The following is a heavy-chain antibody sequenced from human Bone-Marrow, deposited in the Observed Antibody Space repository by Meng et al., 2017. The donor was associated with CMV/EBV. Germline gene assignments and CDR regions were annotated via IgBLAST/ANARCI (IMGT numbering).Heavy chain of an antibody. CDR2: IKQDGSEK. D-gene: IGHD6-13*01. CDR3: ARVQRGYSSSWTSFDY. CDR1: GFTFSSYW. Sequence: LSLTCAASGFTFSSYWMSWVRQAPGKGLEWVANIKQDGSEKYYVDSVKGRFTISRDNAKNSLYLQMNSLRAEDTAVYYCARVQRGYSSSWTSFDYWGQGTLVTVSS. V-gene: IGHV3-7*01. J-gene: IGHJ4*02.